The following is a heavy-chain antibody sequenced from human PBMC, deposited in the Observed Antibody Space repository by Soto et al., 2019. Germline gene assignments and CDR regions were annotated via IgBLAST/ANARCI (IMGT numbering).Heavy chain of an antibody. D-gene: IGHD3-10*01. V-gene: IGHV1-18*01. CDR1: GDTFTNFG. CDR3: ARVLRGVVNWFDP. Sequence: ASVKVSCKTSGDTFTNFGLSWVRQAPGQGLEWMGWIATYNSNKNYAQKFQGRLTLTTDTSTSTGYMELKSLEYDDTVVYYCARVLRGVVNWFDPWGQGTLVTVS. CDR2: IATYNSNK. J-gene: IGHJ5*02.